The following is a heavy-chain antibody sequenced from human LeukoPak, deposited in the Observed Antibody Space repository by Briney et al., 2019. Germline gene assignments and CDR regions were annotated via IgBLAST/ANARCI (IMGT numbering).Heavy chain of an antibody. CDR1: GYTFTSYY. CDR3: ARDLSSSWYDY. Sequence: ASVTVSCTASGYTFTSYYMHWVRQAPGQGLEWMGIINPSGGSTSYAQKFQGRVTMTRDTSTSTVYMELSSLRSEDTAVYYCARDLSSSWYDYWGQGTLVTVSS. CDR2: INPSGGST. J-gene: IGHJ4*02. D-gene: IGHD6-13*01. V-gene: IGHV1-46*01.